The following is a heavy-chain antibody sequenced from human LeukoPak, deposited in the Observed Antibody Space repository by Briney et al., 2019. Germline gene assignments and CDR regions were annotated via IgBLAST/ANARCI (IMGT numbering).Heavy chain of an antibody. CDR2: IIPIFGTA. CDR3: ARVTSDDILTGSLYY. V-gene: IGHV1-69*06. D-gene: IGHD3-9*01. J-gene: IGHJ4*02. CDR1: GGTFSSYA. Sequence: GASVKVSCKASGGTFSSYAISWGRQAPGQGLEWMGGIIPIFGTANYAQKFQGRVTITADKSTSTAYMELSSLRSEDTAVYYCARVTSDDILTGSLYYWGQGTLVTVSS.